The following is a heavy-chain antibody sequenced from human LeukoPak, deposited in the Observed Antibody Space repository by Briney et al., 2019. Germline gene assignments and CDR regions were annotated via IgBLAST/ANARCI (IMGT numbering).Heavy chain of an antibody. Sequence: GGSLRLSCAASGFTFSSYAMSWVRQAPGKGLEWVSAISGSGGSTYYADSVKGRFTISRDNSKDTLYLQMNSLRAEDTAVYYCAEPEGGYYDIRPDWGHGTLVTVSS. CDR2: ISGSGGST. CDR1: GFTFSSYA. J-gene: IGHJ4*01. CDR3: AEPEGGYYDIRPD. V-gene: IGHV3-23*01. D-gene: IGHD3-22*01.